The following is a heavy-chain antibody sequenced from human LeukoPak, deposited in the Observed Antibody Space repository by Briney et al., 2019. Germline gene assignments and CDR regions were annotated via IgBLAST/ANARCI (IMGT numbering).Heavy chain of an antibody. CDR1: GFTFSSYA. V-gene: IGHV3-23*01. CDR2: ISGSGGIT. D-gene: IGHD5-18*01. Sequence: PGGSLRLSCAASGFTFSSYAMSWVSQAPGKGMEWVTAISGSGGITYYADSVKGRFTISRDNSKNTLYLQMNSLRAEDTAVYYCAKDRRGYSYGSNDYWGQGTLVTVSS. CDR3: AKDRRGYSYGSNDY. J-gene: IGHJ4*02.